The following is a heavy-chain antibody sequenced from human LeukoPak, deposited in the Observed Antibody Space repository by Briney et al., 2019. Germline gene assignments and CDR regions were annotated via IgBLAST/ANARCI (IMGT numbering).Heavy chain of an antibody. V-gene: IGHV4-34*01. CDR2: INNSGST. CDR3: ARAFGAYCTNGVCYHFDY. Sequence: SETLSLTCADHVGSFSGYYWSWIRQPLGKGLEWIGEINNSGSTKYKPSLKSRVTISVDTSKNQFSLKLSSVTAADTAVYYCARAFGAYCTNGVCYHFDYWGQGTLVTVSS. CDR1: VGSFSGYY. J-gene: IGHJ4*02. D-gene: IGHD2-8*01.